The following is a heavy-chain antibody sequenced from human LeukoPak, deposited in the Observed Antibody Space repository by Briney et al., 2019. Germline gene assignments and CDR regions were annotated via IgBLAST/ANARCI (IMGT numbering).Heavy chain of an antibody. Sequence: ASVKVSCKASGGTFSSYAISWVRQAPGQGLEWMGWINPNSGGTNYAQKFQGRVTMTRDTSISTAYMELSRLRSDDTAVYYCARAVDKATIFGVVIWGQGTLVTVSS. D-gene: IGHD3-3*01. CDR2: INPNSGGT. V-gene: IGHV1-2*02. CDR3: ARAVDKATIFGVVI. J-gene: IGHJ4*02. CDR1: GGTFSSYA.